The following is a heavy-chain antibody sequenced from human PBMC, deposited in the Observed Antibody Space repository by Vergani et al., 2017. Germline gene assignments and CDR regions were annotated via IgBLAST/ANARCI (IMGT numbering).Heavy chain of an antibody. Sequence: EVQLVESGGGLVKPGGSLRLSCAASGFTFDDYAMHWVRQAPGKGLEWVSGISWNSGSIGYADSVKGRFTISRDNAKNSLYLQMNSLRAEDTALYYCAKDGYSSGWYLSSRYFDLWGRGTLVTVSS. CDR3: AKDGYSSGWYLSSRYFDL. CDR2: ISWNSGSI. J-gene: IGHJ2*01. V-gene: IGHV3-9*01. D-gene: IGHD6-19*01. CDR1: GFTFDDYA.